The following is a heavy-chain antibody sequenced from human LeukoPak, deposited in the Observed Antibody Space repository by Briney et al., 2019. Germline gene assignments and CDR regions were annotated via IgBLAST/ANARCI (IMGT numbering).Heavy chain of an antibody. CDR1: GGSISSDGYY. CDR3: ARAQKVGIFGVAYAYMDV. J-gene: IGHJ6*03. Sequence: SQTLSLTCTVSGGSISSDGYYWSWIRQHPGKGLEWIGYIYYSGSTYYNPSLKSRVTISVDTSKNQFSLKLSSVTAADTAVYYCARAQKVGIFGVAYAYMDVWGKGTTVTVSS. CDR2: IYYSGST. V-gene: IGHV4-31*03. D-gene: IGHD3-3*01.